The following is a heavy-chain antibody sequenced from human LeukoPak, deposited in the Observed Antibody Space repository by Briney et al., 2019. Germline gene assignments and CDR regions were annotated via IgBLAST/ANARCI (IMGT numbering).Heavy chain of an antibody. Sequence: GGSLRLSCAASGFTFSSYAMSWVRQAPGKGLEWVSAISGSGGSTYYADSVKGRFTISRDNPKNTLYLKMNSLRAEDRAVYYCAIQHSSGWYGYYYYGMDVWGQGTTVTVSS. CDR1: GFTFSSYA. CDR3: AIQHSSGWYGYYYYGMDV. D-gene: IGHD6-19*01. J-gene: IGHJ6*02. CDR2: ISGSGGST. V-gene: IGHV3-23*01.